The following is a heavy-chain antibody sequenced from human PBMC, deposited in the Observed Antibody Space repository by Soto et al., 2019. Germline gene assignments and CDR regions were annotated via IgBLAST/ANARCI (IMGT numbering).Heavy chain of an antibody. Sequence: ESGGGLVKPGGSLRLSCAASGFTFRSYSMNWVRQAPGKGLEWVSSISSSSSYIYYADSVKGRFTISRDNAKNSLYLQMNSRGAEDTAGYYCARDSGIAGHHSDYWGQGTLVTVSS. J-gene: IGHJ4*02. CDR2: ISSSSSYI. CDR1: GFTFRSYS. V-gene: IGHV3-21*01. D-gene: IGHD6-13*01. CDR3: ARDSGIAGHHSDY.